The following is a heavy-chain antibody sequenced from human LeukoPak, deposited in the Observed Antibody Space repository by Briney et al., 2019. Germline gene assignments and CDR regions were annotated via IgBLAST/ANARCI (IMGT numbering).Heavy chain of an antibody. CDR2: ISSSSRYI. D-gene: IGHD3-22*01. Sequence: GGSLRLSCAASGFTFSIYSMNWVRQAPGKGLEWVSSISSSSRYIYYADSVKGRFTTSRDNSKNTLYLQMNSLRAEDTAVYYCAKDGHYYDSSGYKSREYYFDYWGQGTLVTVSS. V-gene: IGHV3-21*01. J-gene: IGHJ4*02. CDR1: GFTFSIYS. CDR3: AKDGHYYDSSGYKSREYYFDY.